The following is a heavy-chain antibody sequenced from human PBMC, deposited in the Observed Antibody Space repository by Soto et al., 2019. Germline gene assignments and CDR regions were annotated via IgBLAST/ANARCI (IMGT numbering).Heavy chain of an antibody. Sequence: QVQLVQSGAEVKKPGSSVKVSCKASGGTFSSYAISWVRQAPGQGLEWMGGIIPIFGTANYAQKFQGRVTITADKSTSPAYMELSSVRSEDTAVYYCSRPSLAYCGGDCYSAFDYWGQGTLVTVSS. V-gene: IGHV1-69*06. CDR2: IIPIFGTA. D-gene: IGHD2-21*02. J-gene: IGHJ4*02. CDR3: SRPSLAYCGGDCYSAFDY. CDR1: GGTFSSYA.